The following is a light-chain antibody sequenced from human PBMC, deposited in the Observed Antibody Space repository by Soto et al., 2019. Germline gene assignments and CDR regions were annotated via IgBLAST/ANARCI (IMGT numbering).Light chain of an antibody. J-gene: IGKJ1*01. CDR1: QSVSPY. CDR2: GTS. V-gene: IGKV3-11*01. Sequence: EILLTQSPSTLPLSPGQRATLSCRASQSVSPYLAWYQQKPGQAPRLLIYGTSNRATGIPARFSGGGSGTDFTLTISSPEPEDFAVYYCQQRHSGWTFGHGTKVDIK. CDR3: QQRHSGWT.